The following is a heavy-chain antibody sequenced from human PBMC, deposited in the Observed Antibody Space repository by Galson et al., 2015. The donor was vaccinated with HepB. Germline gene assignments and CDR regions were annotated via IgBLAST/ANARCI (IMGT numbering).Heavy chain of an antibody. CDR1: GFTFSDYP. Sequence: LRLSCAVSGFTFSDYPMSWIRQAPGKGLEWVSYISSSRSYTIYADSVEGRFAISRDNAKNSLYLQMNSLRAEDTSVYYCAREGVLWFGELLGAFDIRGQGTMVTVSS. CDR3: AREGVLWFGELLGAFDI. D-gene: IGHD3-10*01. J-gene: IGHJ3*02. CDR2: ISSSRSYT. V-gene: IGHV3-11*06.